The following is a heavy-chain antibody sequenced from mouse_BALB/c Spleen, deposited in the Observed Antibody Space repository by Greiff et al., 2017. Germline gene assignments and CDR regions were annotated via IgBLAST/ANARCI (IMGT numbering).Heavy chain of an antibody. D-gene: IGHD2-2*01. V-gene: IGHV14-3*02. CDR3: ARWDGYDPYWYFDV. J-gene: IGHJ1*01. CDR1: GFNIKDTY. CDR2: IDPANGNT. Sequence: EVKLQESGAELVKPGASVKLSCTASGFNIKDTYMHWVKQRPEQGLEWIGRIDPANGNTKYDPKFQGKATITADTSSNTAYLQLSSLTSEDTAVYYCARWDGYDPYWYFDVWGAGTTVTVSS.